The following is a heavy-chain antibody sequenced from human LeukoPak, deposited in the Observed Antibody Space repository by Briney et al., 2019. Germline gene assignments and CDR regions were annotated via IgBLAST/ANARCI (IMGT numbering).Heavy chain of an antibody. V-gene: IGHV3-74*01. CDR1: GFTFSNYW. Sequence: GGSLRLSCVAPGFTFSNYWMHWVRQPPGKGLVWVSRIYVDGRTTNYADSVKGRFTISRDNAKNTVYLEMNSLSVEDTATYYCIRDFRSADLWGQGTLVTVTS. CDR2: IYVDGRTT. CDR3: IRDFRSADL. J-gene: IGHJ5*02.